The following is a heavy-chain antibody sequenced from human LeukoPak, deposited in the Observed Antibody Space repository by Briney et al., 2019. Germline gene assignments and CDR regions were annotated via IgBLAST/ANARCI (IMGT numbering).Heavy chain of an antibody. CDR1: GFTFSSYS. CDR3: ARGDSSGWYGAFDI. CDR2: ISSSSSYI. Sequence: GGSLRLSCAASGFTFSSYSMNWVRRAPGKGLEWVSSISSSSSYIYYADSVKGRFTISRDNAKNSLYLQMNSLRAEDTAVYYCARGDSSGWYGAFDIWGQGTMVTVSS. J-gene: IGHJ3*02. D-gene: IGHD6-19*01. V-gene: IGHV3-21*01.